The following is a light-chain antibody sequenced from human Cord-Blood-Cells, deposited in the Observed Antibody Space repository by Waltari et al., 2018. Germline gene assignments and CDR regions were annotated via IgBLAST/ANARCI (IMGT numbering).Light chain of an antibody. CDR1: HSLQHSNGYNS. Sequence: DIEMTQSPLSLPVTPGAPASLSCRSCHSLQHSNGYNSLDWYLQRPGQSPQLLIYLGSNRASGVPDRFSGSGSGRDFTLKISRVEAEDVGVYYCMQALQTPYTFGQGTKLESK. V-gene: IGKV2-28*01. J-gene: IGKJ2*01. CDR3: MQALQTPYT. CDR2: LGS.